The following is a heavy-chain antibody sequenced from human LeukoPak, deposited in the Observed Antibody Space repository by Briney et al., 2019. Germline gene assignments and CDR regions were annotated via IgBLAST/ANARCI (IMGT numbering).Heavy chain of an antibody. J-gene: IGHJ3*02. CDR3: ARDLPGQYGFDI. CDR1: GGSISSSSYY. V-gene: IGHV4-39*07. CDR2: IYYSGST. D-gene: IGHD1-14*01. Sequence: TSETLSLTCTVSGGSISSSSYYWGWIRQPPGKGLEWIGSIYYSGSTYYNPSLKSRVTISVDTSKKQVSLRLSSVTAADTAVYYCARDLPGQYGFDIWGQGTMVTVSS.